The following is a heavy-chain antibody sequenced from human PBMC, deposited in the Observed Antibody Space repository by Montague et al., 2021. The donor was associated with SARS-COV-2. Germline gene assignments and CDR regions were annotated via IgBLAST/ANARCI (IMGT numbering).Heavy chain of an antibody. CDR1: GFTFSHYD. V-gene: IGHV3-13*01. D-gene: IGHD3-3*01. CDR3: ARAFWGDKTWHDY. CDR2: ISTSGAT. J-gene: IGHJ4*02. Sequence: SLRLSCAASGFTFSHYDMHWVRQDTGKGLEWVSGISTSGATFYPGSVKGRFTISRENDRNFLYLQMNSLRAGDTAIYYCARAFWGDKTWHDYWGPGTLVTVSS.